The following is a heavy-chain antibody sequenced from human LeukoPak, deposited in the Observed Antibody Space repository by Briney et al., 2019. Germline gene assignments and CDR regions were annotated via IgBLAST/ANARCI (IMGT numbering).Heavy chain of an antibody. CDR3: ARDSSGWYHWFDP. Sequence: GGSLRLSCAASGFPFSSYEMNWVRQAPGKGLEWVSYISSSGSTIYYADSVKGRFTISRDNAKNSLYLQMNSLRAEDTAVYYCARDSSGWYHWFDPWGQGTLVTGSS. CDR2: ISSSGSTI. J-gene: IGHJ5*02. D-gene: IGHD6-13*01. V-gene: IGHV3-48*03. CDR1: GFPFSSYE.